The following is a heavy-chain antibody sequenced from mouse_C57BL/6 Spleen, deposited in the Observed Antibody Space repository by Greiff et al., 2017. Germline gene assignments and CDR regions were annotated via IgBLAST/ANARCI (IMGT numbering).Heavy chain of an antibody. J-gene: IGHJ1*03. D-gene: IGHD2-1*01. Sequence: EVNVVESEGGLVQPGSSMKLSCTASGFTFSDYYMAWVRQVPEKGLEWVANINYDGSSTYYLDSLKSRFIISRDNAKNILYLQMSSLKSEDTATYYCARDTVYYGLYWYFDVWGTGTTVTVSS. CDR3: ARDTVYYGLYWYFDV. CDR2: INYDGSST. V-gene: IGHV5-16*01. CDR1: GFTFSDYY.